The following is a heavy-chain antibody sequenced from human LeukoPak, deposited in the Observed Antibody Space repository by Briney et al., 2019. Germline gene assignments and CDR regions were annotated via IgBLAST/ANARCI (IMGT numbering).Heavy chain of an antibody. D-gene: IGHD6-13*01. Sequence: SETLSLTCAVSGYSISSGYYWGWIRQPPGKGLEWIGSIYYSGSTYYNPSLKSRVTISVDTSKNQFSLKLSSVTAADTAVYYCARRLAGTEDYWGQGTLVTVSS. CDR1: GYSISSGYY. V-gene: IGHV4-38-2*01. CDR2: IYYSGST. CDR3: ARRLAGTEDY. J-gene: IGHJ4*02.